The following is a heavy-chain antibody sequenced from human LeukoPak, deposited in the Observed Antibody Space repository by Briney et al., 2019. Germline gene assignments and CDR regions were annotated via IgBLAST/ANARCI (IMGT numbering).Heavy chain of an antibody. CDR1: GFTISSYA. CDR3: ARGLYNWNDGYYFDY. V-gene: IGHV3-30*04. D-gene: IGHD1-1*01. Sequence: GGSLRLSCAASGFTISSYAMHWVRQAPGKGLEWVAVISYDGSNKYYADSVKGRFTISRDNSKNTLYLQMNSLRAEDTAVYYCARGLYNWNDGYYFDYWGQGTLVTVSS. CDR2: ISYDGSNK. J-gene: IGHJ4*02.